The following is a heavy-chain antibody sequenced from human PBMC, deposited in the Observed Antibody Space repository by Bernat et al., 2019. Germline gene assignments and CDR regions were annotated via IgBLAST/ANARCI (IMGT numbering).Heavy chain of an antibody. CDR3: AKGQSSGWYRGNDY. CDR2: ISSSSSTI. CDR1: GFTFSSYS. V-gene: IGHV3-48*01. Sequence: EVQLVESGGGLVQPGGSLRLSCAASGFTFSSYSMNWVRQAPGKGLEWVSYISSSSSTIYYADSVKGRFTISRDNAKNSLYLQMNSLRADDTAVYYCAKGQSSGWYRGNDYWGQGTLVTVSS. J-gene: IGHJ4*02. D-gene: IGHD6-19*01.